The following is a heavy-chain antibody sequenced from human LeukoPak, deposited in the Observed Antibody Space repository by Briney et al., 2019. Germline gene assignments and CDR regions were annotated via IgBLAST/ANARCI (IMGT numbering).Heavy chain of an antibody. D-gene: IGHD2-2*02. J-gene: IGHJ3*01. CDR1: GYTFTSYG. CDR2: ISGYNGNT. CDR3: AMKAVPRPRLYDAFDF. V-gene: IGHV1-18*01. Sequence: ASVKVSCKASGYTFTSYGISWVRQAPGQGLEWMGWISGYNGNTIYAQKFQGRVTMTTDTSTSTAYMEMRSLRSDDTAVYYCAMKAVPRPRLYDAFDFWGQGTVVTVSS.